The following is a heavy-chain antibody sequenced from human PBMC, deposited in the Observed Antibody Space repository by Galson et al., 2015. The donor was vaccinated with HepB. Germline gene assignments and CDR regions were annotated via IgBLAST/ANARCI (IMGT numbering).Heavy chain of an antibody. CDR1: GFTFSSYG. CDR3: AKDRGMGATTFDY. J-gene: IGHJ4*02. CDR2: ISYDGSNK. D-gene: IGHD1-26*01. Sequence: SLRLSCAASGFTFSSYGMHWVRQAPGKGLEWVAVISYDGSNKYYADSVKGRFTISRDNSKNTLYLQMNSLRAEDTAVYYCAKDRGMGATTFDYWGQGTLVTVSS. V-gene: IGHV3-30*18.